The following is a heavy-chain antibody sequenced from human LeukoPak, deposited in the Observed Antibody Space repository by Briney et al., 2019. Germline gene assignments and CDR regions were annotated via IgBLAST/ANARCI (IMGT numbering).Heavy chain of an antibody. D-gene: IGHD3-3*01. J-gene: IGHJ4*02. CDR3: VRSMSGRNDF. CDR2: INTDGSRT. CDR1: GFTFDDYG. V-gene: IGHV3-74*01. Sequence: GGSLRLSCAASGFTFDDYGMSWVRQAPGKGLVWVSRINTDGSRTDYADSVRGRFTISRDNAKDTLSLQMNSLTAEDTAVYYCVRSMSGRNDFWGQGTLVTVSS.